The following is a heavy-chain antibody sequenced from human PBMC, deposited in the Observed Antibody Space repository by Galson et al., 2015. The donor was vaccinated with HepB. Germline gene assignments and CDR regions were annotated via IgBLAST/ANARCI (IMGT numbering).Heavy chain of an antibody. D-gene: IGHD6-13*01. J-gene: IGHJ5*02. CDR3: ARDNEGYAAAAKNWFDP. V-gene: IGHV4-39*07. CDR1: GGSISSSSYY. Sequence: ETLSLTCTVSGGSISSSSYYWGWIRQPPGKGLEWIGSIYYSGSTYYNPSLKSRVTISVDTSKNQFSLKLSSVTAADTAVYYCARDNEGYAAAAKNWFDPWGQGTLVTVSS. CDR2: IYYSGST.